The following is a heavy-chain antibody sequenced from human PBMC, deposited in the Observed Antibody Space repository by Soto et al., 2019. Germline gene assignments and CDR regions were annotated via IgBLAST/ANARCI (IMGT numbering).Heavy chain of an antibody. V-gene: IGHV3-30*18. Sequence: GGSLRLSCAASGFTISSYGMHWVRQAPGKGLEWVAVISYDGSNKYYADSVKGRFTISRDNSKDTLYLQLNSLRTEDTAVYYCAKESIAVTGYYYYGMDVWGQGTTVTVSS. CDR2: ISYDGSNK. CDR1: GFTISSYG. D-gene: IGHD6-13*01. J-gene: IGHJ6*02. CDR3: AKESIAVTGYYYYGMDV.